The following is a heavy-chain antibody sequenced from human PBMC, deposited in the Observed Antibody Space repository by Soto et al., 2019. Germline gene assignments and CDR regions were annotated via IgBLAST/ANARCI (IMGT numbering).Heavy chain of an antibody. J-gene: IGHJ6*03. V-gene: IGHV4-59*08. CDR3: ARGVVTTGYYYYYMDV. Sequence: QVQLQESGPGLVKPSETLSLTCTVSGGSISSYYWSWIRQPPGKGLEWIGYIYYSGSTNYNPSLTSRVTISVDTSKNQFSLKLSSVTAADTAVYYCARGVVTTGYYYYYMDVWGKGTTVTVSS. D-gene: IGHD4-4*01. CDR1: GGSISSYY. CDR2: IYYSGST.